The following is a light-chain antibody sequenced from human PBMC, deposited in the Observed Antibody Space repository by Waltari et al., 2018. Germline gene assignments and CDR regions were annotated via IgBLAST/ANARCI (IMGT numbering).Light chain of an antibody. J-gene: IGLJ3*02. CDR1: SGSVSTSHW. V-gene: IGLV8-61*01. CDR2: NTN. CDR3: VLHVADAIML. Sequence: QTVVTQEPSISVSPGGTVTLTCALNSGSVSTSHWPTWCQQTPGQAPRTLIYNTNRRASGVPGRFSGSILGNRAALTITGAQADDESHYYCVLHVADAIMLFGGGTKLTVL.